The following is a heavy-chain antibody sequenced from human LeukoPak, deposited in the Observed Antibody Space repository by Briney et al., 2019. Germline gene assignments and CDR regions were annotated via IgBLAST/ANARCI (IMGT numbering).Heavy chain of an antibody. CDR3: ARDPTHYDILTGYYID. CDR2: ISYDGSNK. Sequence: GGSLRLSCAASGFTFSSYWMSWVRQAPGKGLEWVAVISYDGSNKYYADSVKGRFTISRDNSKNTLYLQMNSLRAEDTAVYYCARDPTHYDILTGYYIDWGQGTLVTVSS. J-gene: IGHJ4*02. D-gene: IGHD3-9*01. CDR1: GFTFSSYW. V-gene: IGHV3-30*03.